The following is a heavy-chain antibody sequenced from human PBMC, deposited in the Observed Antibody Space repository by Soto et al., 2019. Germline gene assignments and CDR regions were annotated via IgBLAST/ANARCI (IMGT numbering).Heavy chain of an antibody. CDR2: LSVGNGDT. Sequence: ASVKVSCKASGDTRTDFSMHWVRQAPGQRPEWMGWLSVGNGDTKYSQKYQGRVTITRDTSARTAYIELSNLRSEDTAVYYCATSEGDCGGGSCYNYFNYYGMDVWGQGTTVTVSS. J-gene: IGHJ6*02. CDR3: ATSEGDCGGGSCYNYFNYYGMDV. D-gene: IGHD2-15*01. CDR1: GDTRTDFS. V-gene: IGHV1-3*01.